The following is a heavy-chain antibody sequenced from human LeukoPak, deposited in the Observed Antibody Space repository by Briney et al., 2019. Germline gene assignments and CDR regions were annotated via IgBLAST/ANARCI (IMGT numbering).Heavy chain of an antibody. V-gene: IGHV3-74*01. J-gene: IGHJ6*03. D-gene: IGHD3-3*01. CDR2: INSDGSST. CDR1: GFTFSSYW. CDR3: ARAQYYDFWSGYWTSSYYYYTDV. Sequence: PGGSLRLSCAASGFTFSSYWMHWVRQAPGKGLVWVSRINSDGSSTSYADSVKGRFTISRDNAKNTLYLQMNSLRAEDTAVYYCARAQYYDFWSGYWTSSYYYYTDVWGKGTTVTVSS.